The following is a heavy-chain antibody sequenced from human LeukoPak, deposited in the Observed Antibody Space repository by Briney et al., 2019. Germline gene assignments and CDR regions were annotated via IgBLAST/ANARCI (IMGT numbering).Heavy chain of an antibody. CDR2: INPSGGST. CDR1: GYTFTSYY. J-gene: IGHJ4*02. Sequence: ASVKVSCKASGYTFTSYYMHWVRQAPGQGLEWMGIINPSGGSTSYAQKFQGRVTMTRDTSTSTVYMELSSLRSEDTAVYYCARGGYCSGGSCYSNYYDSSGYYYVFHLFFDYWGQGTLVTVSS. D-gene: IGHD3-22*01. CDR3: ARGGYCSGGSCYSNYYDSSGYYYVFHLFFDY. V-gene: IGHV1-46*01.